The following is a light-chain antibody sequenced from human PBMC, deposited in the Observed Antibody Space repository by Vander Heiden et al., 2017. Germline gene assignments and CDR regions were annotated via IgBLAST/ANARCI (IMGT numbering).Light chain of an antibody. CDR2: DTS. J-gene: IGLJ2*01. Sequence: VVTQEPSLTVSPGGTVTLTCASSTGAVTRAYYAYWVQQKPGQAPRTLIFDTSNKNSWTPARFSGSLLGGKAALTLSGAQPDDEAEYYCLLSYPGSRPVVFGGGTKLTVL. V-gene: IGLV7-46*01. CDR1: TGAVTRAYY. CDR3: LLSYPGSRPVV.